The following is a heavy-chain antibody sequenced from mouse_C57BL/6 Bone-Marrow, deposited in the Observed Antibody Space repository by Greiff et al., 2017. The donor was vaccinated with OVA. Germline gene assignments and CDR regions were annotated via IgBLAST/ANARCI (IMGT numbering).Heavy chain of an antibody. Sequence: VQLQESGPGLVQPSQSLSITCTVSGFSLTSYGVHWVRQSPGKGLEWLGVIWSGGGTDYNAAFISRLSISKDNSKSQVVFKMNSLQADDAAIYSCARQGIYDGYYDYFDYWGQGTTLTVSS. CDR3: ARQGIYDGYYDYFDY. J-gene: IGHJ2*01. CDR1: GFSLTSYG. V-gene: IGHV2-2*01. CDR2: IWSGGGT. D-gene: IGHD2-3*01.